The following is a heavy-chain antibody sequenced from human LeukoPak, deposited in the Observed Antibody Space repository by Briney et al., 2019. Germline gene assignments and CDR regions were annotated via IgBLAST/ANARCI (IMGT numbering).Heavy chain of an antibody. J-gene: IGHJ5*02. D-gene: IGHD3-22*01. V-gene: IGHV1-69*04. CDR2: IIPILGIA. CDR3: ARDRPPYYYDSSGYYP. CDR1: GYTFNSYG. Sequence: GASVKVSCKTSGYTFNSYGISWVRQAPGQGLEWMGRIIPILGIANYAQKFQGRVTIAADKSTSTAYMELSSLRSEDTAVYYCARDRPPYYYDSSGYYPWGQGTLVTVSS.